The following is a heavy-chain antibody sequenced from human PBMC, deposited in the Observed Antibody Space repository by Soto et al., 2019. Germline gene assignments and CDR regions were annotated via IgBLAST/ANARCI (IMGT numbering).Heavy chain of an antibody. V-gene: IGHV6-1*01. CDR1: GDSVSSSIAG. D-gene: IGHD1-1*01. J-gene: IGHJ6*03. CDR2: TYYKSKWYY. Sequence: PSQTLPLTCDISGDSVSSSIAGWNWIRQTPSRGLEWLGRTYYKSKWYYTYAASVKSRITVSPDTSKNQFSLQLTSVTPEDTAVYYCARGSWDDVSGHYYMDVWDKGTTVTVSS. CDR3: ARGSWDDVSGHYYMDV.